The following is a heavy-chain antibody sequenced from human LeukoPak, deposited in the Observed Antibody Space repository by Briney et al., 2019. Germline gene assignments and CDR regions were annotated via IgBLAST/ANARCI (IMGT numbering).Heavy chain of an antibody. CDR1: GFTFSSYA. Sequence: GGSLRLSCAASGFTFSSYAMSWVRQAPGKGLEWVSAISGSGGSTYYADSVKGRLTISRDNSKNTLYLQMNSLRAEDTAVYYCAKRPLSYYYDSSGYLVHWGQGTLVTVSS. V-gene: IGHV3-23*01. D-gene: IGHD3-22*01. CDR3: AKRPLSYYYDSSGYLVH. J-gene: IGHJ1*01. CDR2: ISGSGGST.